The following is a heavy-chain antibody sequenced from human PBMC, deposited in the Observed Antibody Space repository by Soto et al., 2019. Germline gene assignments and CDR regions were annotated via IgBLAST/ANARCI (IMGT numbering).Heavy chain of an antibody. CDR1: GFTFSSYA. CDR2: ISYDGSNK. V-gene: IGHV3-30-3*01. Sequence: GGSLRLSCAASGFTFSSYAMHWVRQAPGKGLEWVAVISYDGSNKYYADSVKGRFTISRDNSKNTLYLEMNSLRAEDTAVYYCARDLYDILTGQNYYYCMDVWGQGTTVTVSS. CDR3: ARDLYDILTGQNYYYCMDV. D-gene: IGHD3-9*01. J-gene: IGHJ6*02.